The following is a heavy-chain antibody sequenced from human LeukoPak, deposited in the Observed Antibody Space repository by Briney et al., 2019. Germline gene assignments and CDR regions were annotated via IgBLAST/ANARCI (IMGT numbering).Heavy chain of an antibody. D-gene: IGHD2-2*02. V-gene: IGHV3-23*01. CDR1: GFTFSSYA. J-gene: IGHJ4*02. CDR2: ISGGGGST. CDR3: AKDRGIVVVPAAIDY. Sequence: PGGSLRLFCAASGFTFSSYAMSWVRQAPGKGLEWVSAISGGGGSTYYADSAKGRFTISRDNSKNTLYLQMNSLRAEDTAVYYCAKDRGIVVVPAAIDYWGQGTLVTVSS.